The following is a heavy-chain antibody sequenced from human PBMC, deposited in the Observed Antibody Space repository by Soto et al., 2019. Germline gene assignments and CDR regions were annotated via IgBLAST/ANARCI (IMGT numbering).Heavy chain of an antibody. CDR1: GDSISSGGYY. J-gene: IGHJ3*01. CDR2: IRYSEST. CDR3: TRGAWGYAFDV. Sequence: PSETLSLTCTVSGDSISSGGYYWTWVRQRPGKGLEWIGYIRYSESTYYNPSLKSRLIVSLDTSKNQFSLRLSSVTAADTAVYFCTRGAWGYAFDVWGQGTMVTVSS. V-gene: IGHV4-31*03. D-gene: IGHD3-16*01.